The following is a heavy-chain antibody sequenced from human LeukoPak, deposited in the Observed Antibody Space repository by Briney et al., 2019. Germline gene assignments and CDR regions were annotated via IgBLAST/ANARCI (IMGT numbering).Heavy chain of an antibody. CDR1: GFTFSSYG. V-gene: IGHV3-23*01. J-gene: IGHJ4*02. CDR3: AKDLDYEAYSGSYYDY. D-gene: IGHD1-26*01. CDR2: ISGSGGST. Sequence: GGSLRLSCAASGFTFSSYGMSWVRQAPGKGLEWVSAISGSGGSTYYADSVKGRFTISRDNSKNTLYLQMNSLRAEDTAIYYCAKDLDYEAYSGSYYDYWGQGTLVTVSS.